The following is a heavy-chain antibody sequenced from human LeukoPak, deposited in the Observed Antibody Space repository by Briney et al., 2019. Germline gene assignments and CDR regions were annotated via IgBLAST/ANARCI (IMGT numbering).Heavy chain of an antibody. D-gene: IGHD3-10*01. CDR3: ARVSSGIWWNFDY. J-gene: IGHJ4*02. CDR2: ISSSSSTI. V-gene: IGHV3-48*01. Sequence: GGSLRLSCAASRFTFSNYAMNWVRQAPGKGLEWVSYISSSSSTIYYADSVKGRFTISRDNAKNSLYLQMNSLRAEDTAVYYCARVSSGIWWNFDYWGQGTLVTVSS. CDR1: RFTFSNYA.